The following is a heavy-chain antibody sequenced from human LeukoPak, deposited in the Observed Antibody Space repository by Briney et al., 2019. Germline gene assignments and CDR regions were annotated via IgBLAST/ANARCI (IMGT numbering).Heavy chain of an antibody. D-gene: IGHD4-11*01. Sequence: SETLSLTCAVYGGSFNGYYWNWIRQPPGKGLEWIGYFYYSGSTNYNPSLKSRVTISVDTSKNQFSLKLSSVTAADTAVYYCARDSSTTGYLDVWGKGTTATVSS. J-gene: IGHJ6*03. CDR3: ARDSSTTGYLDV. CDR2: FYYSGST. CDR1: GGSFNGYY. V-gene: IGHV4-59*01.